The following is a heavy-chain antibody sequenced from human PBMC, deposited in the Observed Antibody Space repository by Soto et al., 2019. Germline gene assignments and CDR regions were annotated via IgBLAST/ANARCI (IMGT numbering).Heavy chain of an antibody. CDR2: IYYNGNT. D-gene: IGHD5-12*01. V-gene: IGHV4-30-4*01. J-gene: IGHJ6*02. CDR3: VRAAHSGYDSGREIYYYYGLDV. Sequence: PSETLSLTCTVSGDPISSGGYNWSWILQPPGKSLEWIGYIYYNGNTYYNPSLKSRITISVDTSKNQFSLKLSSVTAADTAVYYCVRAAHSGYDSGREIYYYYGLDVWGQGTKVTVS. CDR1: GDPISSGGYN.